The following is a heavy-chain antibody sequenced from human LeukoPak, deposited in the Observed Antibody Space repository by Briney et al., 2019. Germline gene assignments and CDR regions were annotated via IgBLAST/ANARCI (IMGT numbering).Heavy chain of an antibody. CDR2: INPSGGST. Sequence: ASAKVSCKASGYTFTSYYMHWVRQAPGQGLEWMGIINPSGGSTSYAQKFQGRVTMTRDTSTSTVYMELSSLRSEDTAGYFRASGVGAVFRWGQGRVVSLSP. CDR1: GYTFTSYY. J-gene: IGHJ3*01. CDR3: ASGVGAVFR. D-gene: IGHD1-26*01. V-gene: IGHV1-46*01.